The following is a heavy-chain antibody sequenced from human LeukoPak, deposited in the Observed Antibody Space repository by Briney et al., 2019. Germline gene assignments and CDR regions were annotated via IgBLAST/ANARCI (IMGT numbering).Heavy chain of an antibody. CDR2: IYYSGST. CDR3: ARGRLYCSGGSCVSDWFDP. Sequence: SETLSLTCTVSGGSISSSSFYWGWIRQPPGKGLEWIGSIYYSGSTYYNPSLKSRVTISVDTSKNQFSLKLSSVTAADTAVYYCARGRLYCSGGSCVSDWFDPWGQGTLVTVSS. J-gene: IGHJ5*02. D-gene: IGHD2-15*01. CDR1: GGSISSSSFY. V-gene: IGHV4-39*07.